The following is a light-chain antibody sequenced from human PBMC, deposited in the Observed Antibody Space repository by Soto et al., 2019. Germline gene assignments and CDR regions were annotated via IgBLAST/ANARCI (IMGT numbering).Light chain of an antibody. V-gene: IGLV2-23*01. CDR1: SSDLGSYNL. J-gene: IGLJ1*01. Sequence: QSALTQPASVSGSPGQSTTLSCTGTSSDLGSYNLVSWYQQHPGKAPKLMIYEGSKRPSGVSYRFSGSKSGNTASLTISGLQTEDEADYYCCSYAGSSTFVFGTGTKVTVL. CDR2: EGS. CDR3: CSYAGSSTFV.